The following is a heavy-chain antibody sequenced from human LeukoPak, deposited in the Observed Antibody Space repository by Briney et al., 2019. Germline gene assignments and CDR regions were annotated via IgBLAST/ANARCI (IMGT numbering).Heavy chain of an antibody. CDR2: IIPIFGTA. V-gene: IGHV1-69*05. D-gene: IGHD3-22*01. CDR3: ARDYYDSSGYYYFDY. J-gene: IGHJ4*02. Sequence: SVKVSXKASGGTFSSYAISWVRQAPGQGLEWIGRIIPIFGTANYAQKFQGRVTITTDESTSTAYMELSSLRSEDTAVYYCARDYYDSSGYYYFDYWGQGTLVTVSS. CDR1: GGTFSSYA.